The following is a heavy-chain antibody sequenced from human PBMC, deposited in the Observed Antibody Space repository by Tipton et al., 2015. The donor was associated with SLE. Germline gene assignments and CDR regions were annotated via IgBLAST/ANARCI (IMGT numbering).Heavy chain of an antibody. CDR3: ARGTPFMEWERNWFDP. CDR2: IYYSGST. D-gene: IGHD3-3*01. V-gene: IGHV4-59*01. Sequence: TLSLTCTVSGGSISSYYWSWLRQPPGKGLEWVGYIYYSGSTNYNPSLASRVTISIEKSKNQLSLTLKSVTTADTAMYYCARGTPFMEWERNWFDPWGQGTLVTVSS. CDR1: GGSISSYY. J-gene: IGHJ5*01.